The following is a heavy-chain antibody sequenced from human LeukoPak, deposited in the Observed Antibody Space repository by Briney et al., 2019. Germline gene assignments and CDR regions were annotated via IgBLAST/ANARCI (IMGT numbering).Heavy chain of an antibody. V-gene: IGHV3-30*02. CDR2: MRYDGSNK. D-gene: IGHD5-12*01. CDR3: AKDLHSGYDHGYFDF. J-gene: IGHJ4*02. CDR1: GFTFSNYG. Sequence: PGGSLRLSCSASGFTFSNYGMHWVRQAPGKGLEWVAFMRYDGSNKYYADSMKGRFTISRDNSKNTLHLQMNSLRPEDTALYHCAKDLHSGYDHGYFDFWGQGTLVTVSS.